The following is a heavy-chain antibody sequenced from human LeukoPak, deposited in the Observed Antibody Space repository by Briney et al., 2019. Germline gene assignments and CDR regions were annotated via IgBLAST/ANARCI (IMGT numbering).Heavy chain of an antibody. J-gene: IGHJ4*02. CDR2: VSYSGST. CDR1: PGSISSDSYY. Sequence: SETLSLTCTVSPGSISSDSYYWAWIRQPPGKGLDWIGSVSYSGSTYFNPSLKSRVTISLDTSKQQFSLKVTSLTAADTAVYFCARDNVVDATSGIDYRGQGNLVTISS. V-gene: IGHV4-39*07. D-gene: IGHD2-15*01. CDR3: ARDNVVDATSGIDY.